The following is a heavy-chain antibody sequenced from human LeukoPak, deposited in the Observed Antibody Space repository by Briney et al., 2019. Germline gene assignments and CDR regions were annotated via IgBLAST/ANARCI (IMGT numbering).Heavy chain of an antibody. CDR2: IKSKTDGGTT. CDR3: TTDGGVFGYCSSTSCPEGDAFDI. J-gene: IGHJ3*02. Sequence: PGGSLRLSCAASGFTFSNAWMSWVRQAPGKGLEWVGRIKSKTDGGTTDYAAPVKGRFTISRDDSKNTLYLQMNSLKTKDTAVYYCTTDGGVFGYCSSTSCPEGDAFDIWGQGTMVTVSS. CDR1: GFTFSNAW. D-gene: IGHD2-2*01. V-gene: IGHV3-15*01.